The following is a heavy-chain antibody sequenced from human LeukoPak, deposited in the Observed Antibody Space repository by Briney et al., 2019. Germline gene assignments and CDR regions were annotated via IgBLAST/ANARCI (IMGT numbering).Heavy chain of an antibody. CDR1: GYTFTSHD. V-gene: IGHV1-18*01. J-gene: IGHJ3*02. CDR3: ARDPGGGMSAFDI. Sequence: ASVTVSFTASGYTFTSHDISWVRQAPGHGLEWVGWISGYNGNTDSAQKLQGRVTMTTDTSTSTAYMELRSLRSDDTAVYYCARDPGGGMSAFDIWGQGTMVTVSS. D-gene: IGHD1-26*01. CDR2: ISGYNGNT.